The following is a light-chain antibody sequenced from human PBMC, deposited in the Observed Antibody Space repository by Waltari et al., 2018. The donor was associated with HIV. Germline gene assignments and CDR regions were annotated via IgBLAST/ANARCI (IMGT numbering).Light chain of an antibody. V-gene: IGLV1-40*01. Sequence: QSVLTQPPSVSGAPGQRVPISCTGSSSNIGAGYAVHLYQQVPGTAPKLLIFGNSNRPSGVPDRFSGSKSATSASLAITGLQAEDEADYYCQSYDSSLTVVIFGGGTKLTVL. CDR3: QSYDSSLTVVI. CDR2: GNS. CDR1: SSNIGAGYA. J-gene: IGLJ2*01.